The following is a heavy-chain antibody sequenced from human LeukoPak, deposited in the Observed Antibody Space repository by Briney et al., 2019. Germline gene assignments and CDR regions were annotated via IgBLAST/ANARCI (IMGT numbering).Heavy chain of an antibody. J-gene: IGHJ4*02. D-gene: IGHD3-22*01. CDR2: ISYDGSNK. V-gene: IGHV3-30*18. CDR1: GFTFSSYS. CDR3: AKVLHRRNYDSSVYYGY. Sequence: GGSLRLSRAASGFTFSSYSMNWVRQAPGKGLEWVAVISYDGSNKYYADSVKGRFTISRDNSKNTLYLQMNSLRAEDTAVYYCAKVLHRRNYDSSVYYGYWGQGTLVTVSS.